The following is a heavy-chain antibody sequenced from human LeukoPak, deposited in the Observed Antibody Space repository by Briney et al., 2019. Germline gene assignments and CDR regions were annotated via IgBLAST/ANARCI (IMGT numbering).Heavy chain of an antibody. D-gene: IGHD3-22*01. V-gene: IGHV4-31*03. Sequence: PSETLSLTCTVSGGSISSGGYYWSWIRQHPGKGLEWIGYIYYSGSTYYNPSLKSRVTISVDTSKNQFSLKLGSVTAADTAVYYCARGRRRQYYYDSSGYYLAYWGQGTLVTVSS. CDR2: IYYSGST. CDR1: GGSISSGGYY. CDR3: ARGRRRQYYYDSSGYYLAY. J-gene: IGHJ4*02.